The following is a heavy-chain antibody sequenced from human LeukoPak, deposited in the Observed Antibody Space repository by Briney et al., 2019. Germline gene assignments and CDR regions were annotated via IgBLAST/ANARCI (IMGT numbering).Heavy chain of an antibody. CDR2: IYASGNT. CDR3: ARDTVMQP. V-gene: IGHV4-39*06. J-gene: IGHJ4*02. Sequence: KSSETLSLTCTVSGGSISSSSYYWGWIRQPPGKGLEWIGSIYASGNTNYNPSLKSRVTMSVDTSKNLFALKLSSVTAADTAVYYCARDTVMQPWGQGTLVTVSS. D-gene: IGHD2-21*01. CDR1: GGSISSSSYY.